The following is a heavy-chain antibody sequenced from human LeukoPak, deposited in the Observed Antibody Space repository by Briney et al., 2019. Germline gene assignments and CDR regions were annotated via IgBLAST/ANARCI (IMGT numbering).Heavy chain of an antibody. Sequence: PGGSLRLSCAASGFTFSSYAMSWVRQAPGKGLEWVSAISGSGGSTYYADSVKGRFTISRDNSKNTLHLQMNSLRAEDTAVYYCAKDLEETTGTADAFDIWGQGTMVTVSS. CDR1: GFTFSSYA. D-gene: IGHD1-1*01. CDR2: ISGSGGST. J-gene: IGHJ3*02. V-gene: IGHV3-23*01. CDR3: AKDLEETTGTADAFDI.